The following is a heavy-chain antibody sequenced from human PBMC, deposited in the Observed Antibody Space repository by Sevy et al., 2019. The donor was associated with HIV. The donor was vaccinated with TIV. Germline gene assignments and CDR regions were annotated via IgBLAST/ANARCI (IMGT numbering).Heavy chain of an antibody. CDR3: ARGQRQQQQQWGGAYWFDP. D-gene: IGHD6-13*01. CDR2: IIPIFGTA. Sequence: GASVKVSCKASGGTFSSYAISWVRQAPGQGLEWMGGIIPIFGTANYAQKFQGRVTITADESTSTAYMELSSLRSEDTAVYYCARGQRQQQQQWGGAYWFDPWGQGTLVTVSS. V-gene: IGHV1-69*13. J-gene: IGHJ5*02. CDR1: GGTFSSYA.